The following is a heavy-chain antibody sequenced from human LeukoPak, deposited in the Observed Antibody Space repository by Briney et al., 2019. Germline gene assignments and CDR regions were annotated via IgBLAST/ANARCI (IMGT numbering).Heavy chain of an antibody. CDR2: IYYSGST. D-gene: IGHD3-22*01. CDR1: GGSISTSNW. Sequence: PSETLSLTCAVSGGSISTSNWWSWVRQPPGKGLEWIGEIYYSGSTNYNPSNPSLKSRVIMSVDRSKNQFSLKLSSVTAADTAVYYCARNYDSSGYYPNWFDPWGQGTLVTVSS. CDR3: ARNYDSSGYYPNWFDP. V-gene: IGHV4-4*02. J-gene: IGHJ5*02.